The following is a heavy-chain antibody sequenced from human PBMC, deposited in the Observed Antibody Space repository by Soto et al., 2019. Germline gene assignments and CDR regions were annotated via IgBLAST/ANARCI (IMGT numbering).Heavy chain of an antibody. V-gene: IGHV4-34*01. D-gene: IGHD2-15*01. J-gene: IGHJ6*02. CDR2: INHSGST. CDR1: VVSFSGYH. Sequence: PSETLSLTCAFYVVSFSGYHWSWIRHPPGKWLEWIGEINHSGSTNYNPSLKSRVTISVDTSKNQFSLKLSSVTAADTAVYYCARRVYCSGGSCYFSTYYSYGMDVWGQGTTVNVSS. CDR3: ARRVYCSGGSCYFSTYYSYGMDV.